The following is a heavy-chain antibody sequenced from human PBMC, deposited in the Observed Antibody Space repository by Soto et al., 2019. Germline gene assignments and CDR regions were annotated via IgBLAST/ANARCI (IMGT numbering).Heavy chain of an antibody. Sequence: SETLSLTCAVYGGSFSGYYLSWIRQPPGKGLEWIGEINHSGSTNYNPSLKSRVTISVDTSKNQFSLKLSSVTAADTAVYYCARRVGATTAWFDPWGQGTLVTVSS. J-gene: IGHJ5*02. CDR3: ARRVGATTAWFDP. D-gene: IGHD1-26*01. CDR2: INHSGST. CDR1: GGSFSGYY. V-gene: IGHV4-34*01.